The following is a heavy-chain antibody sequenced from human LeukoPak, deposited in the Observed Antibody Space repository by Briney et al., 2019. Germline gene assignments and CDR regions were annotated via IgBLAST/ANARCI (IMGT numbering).Heavy chain of an antibody. CDR3: ARGYSYGYGIDP. V-gene: IGHV4-59*06. Sequence: SETLSLTCTVSGGSISSYYWNWIRQPPGKGLEWIGYIYYSGSTYYNPSLKSRVTISVDTSKNQFSLKLSSVTAADTAVYYCARGYSYGYGIDPWGQGTLVTVSS. CDR2: IYYSGST. CDR1: GGSISSYY. D-gene: IGHD5-18*01. J-gene: IGHJ5*02.